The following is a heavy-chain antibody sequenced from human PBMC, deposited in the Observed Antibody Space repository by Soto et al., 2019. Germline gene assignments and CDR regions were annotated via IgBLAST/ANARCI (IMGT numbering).Heavy chain of an antibody. CDR3: ARVLWSSSSDFDY. Sequence: GGSLRLSCAASGFTFSDYYMSWIRQAPGKGLEWVSYISSSSSYTNYADSVKGRFTISRDNAKNSLYLQMNSLRAEDTAVYYCARVLWSSSSDFDYWGQGTLVTVSS. CDR1: GFTFSDYY. V-gene: IGHV3-11*06. J-gene: IGHJ4*02. D-gene: IGHD6-6*01. CDR2: ISSSSSYT.